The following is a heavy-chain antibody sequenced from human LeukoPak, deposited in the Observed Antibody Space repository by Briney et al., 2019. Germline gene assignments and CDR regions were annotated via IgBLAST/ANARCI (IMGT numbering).Heavy chain of an antibody. D-gene: IGHD3-10*01. CDR2: INPSGGST. CDR3: ARETARGGFDY. V-gene: IGHV1-46*01. J-gene: IGHJ4*02. Sequence: ASVKVSCKASGYTFTSYYMHWVRQAPGQGLEWMGIINPSGGSTSYAQKFQGRVTMTRDMSTSTVYMELSSLRSEDTAVYYCARETARGGFDYWGQGTLVTVSS. CDR1: GYTFTSYY.